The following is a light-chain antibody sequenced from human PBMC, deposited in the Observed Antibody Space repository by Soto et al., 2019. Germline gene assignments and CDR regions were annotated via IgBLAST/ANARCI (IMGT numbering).Light chain of an antibody. Sequence: VLTQSPVTLSLSPGERATLSCRASQRITNNFLAWFQQKPGLAPRLLIYGASSRASGIPDRFSGSGSGTDFALTISRLEPEDFAVYYCQQYGRSPFTFGQGTKLQIK. CDR3: QQYGRSPFT. J-gene: IGKJ2*01. CDR2: GAS. CDR1: QRITNNF. V-gene: IGKV3-20*01.